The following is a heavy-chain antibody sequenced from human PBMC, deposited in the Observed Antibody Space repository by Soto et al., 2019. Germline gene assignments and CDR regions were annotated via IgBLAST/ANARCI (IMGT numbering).Heavy chain of an antibody. CDR1: GYSFAGYW. D-gene: IGHD2-15*01. Sequence: GDSLKISCKGSGYSFAGYWITWGRRKPGKGLESMGRIDPSDSQTYYSPSFRGHVTISVTKSMTTVFLQWSSLRASDAAMYYCAREISAADSCPKFQHCFDPWGQGTLVTVSS. CDR2: IDPSDSQT. CDR3: AREISAADSCPKFQHCFDP. V-gene: IGHV5-10-1*01. J-gene: IGHJ5*02.